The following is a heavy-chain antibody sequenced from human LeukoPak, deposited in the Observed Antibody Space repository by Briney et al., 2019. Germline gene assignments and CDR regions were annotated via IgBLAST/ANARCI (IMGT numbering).Heavy chain of an antibody. J-gene: IGHJ3*02. Sequence: GGSLRLSCAASGFTFGSYSMNWVRQAPGKGLEWVSYISNSSSTIYYADSVKGRFTISRDNAKNSLYLQMNSLRDEDTAVYYCARDLDYGDLMGAFDIWGQGTMVTVSS. CDR2: ISNSSSTI. D-gene: IGHD4-17*01. CDR3: ARDLDYGDLMGAFDI. CDR1: GFTFGSYS. V-gene: IGHV3-48*02.